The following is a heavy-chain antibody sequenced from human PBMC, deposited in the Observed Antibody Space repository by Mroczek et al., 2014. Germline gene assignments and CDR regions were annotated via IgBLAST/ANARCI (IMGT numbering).Heavy chain of an antibody. CDR1: GGTFSSYT. J-gene: IGHJ3*02. D-gene: IGHD1-26*01. CDR3: ARAPGGRPQEGGSYLRGAFDI. V-gene: IGHV1-69*09. CDR2: IIPILGIA. Sequence: VQLVESGAEVKKPGSSVKVSCKASGGTFSSYTISWVRQAPGQGLEWMGRIIPILGIANYAQKFQGRVTITADKSTSTAYMELSSLRSEDTAVYYCARAPGGRPQEGGSYLRGAFDIVGPRDNGHRLF.